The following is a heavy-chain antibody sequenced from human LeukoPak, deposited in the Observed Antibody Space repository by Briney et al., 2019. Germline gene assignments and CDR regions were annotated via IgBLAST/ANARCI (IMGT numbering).Heavy chain of an antibody. Sequence: ASVKVSCKASGYTFTSYYMHWVRRAPGQGLEWMGIINPSGGSTSYAQKFQGRVTMTRDTSTSTVYMELSSLRSEDTAVYYCARSDIVVVPAAIAVDGMDVWGQGTTVTVSS. J-gene: IGHJ6*02. CDR3: ARSDIVVVPAAIAVDGMDV. D-gene: IGHD2-2*01. V-gene: IGHV1-46*01. CDR2: INPSGGST. CDR1: GYTFTSYY.